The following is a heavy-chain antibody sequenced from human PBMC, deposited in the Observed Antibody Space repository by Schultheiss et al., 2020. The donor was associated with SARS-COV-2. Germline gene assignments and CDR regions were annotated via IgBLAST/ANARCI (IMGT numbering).Heavy chain of an antibody. CDR2: IYYRGNT. Sequence: SETLSLTCTVSGGSISSYYWSWIRQYPGKGLEWIGYIYYRGNTYYNPSLKSRVTISVDTSKNQFSLKLSSVTAADTAVYYCARDLRYGSVDYWGQGTLVTVSS. D-gene: IGHD3-10*01. V-gene: IGHV4-59*06. CDR3: ARDLRYGSVDY. CDR1: GGSISSYY. J-gene: IGHJ4*02.